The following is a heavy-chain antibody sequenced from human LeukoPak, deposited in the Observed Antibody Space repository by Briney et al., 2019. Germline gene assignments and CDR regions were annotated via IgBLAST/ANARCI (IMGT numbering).Heavy chain of an antibody. J-gene: IGHJ6*02. V-gene: IGHV3-48*01. D-gene: IGHD5-18*01. CDR1: GFTFTTYN. Sequence: GGSLRLSCTASGFTFTTYNMNWVRQAPGKGLEWVSYISSSSSTIYYVDSVKGRFTISRDNAKNSLYLQMNSLRAEDTAVYYCARAADTAMGIYYHYGMDVWGQGTTVTVSS. CDR3: ARAADTAMGIYYHYGMDV. CDR2: ISSSSSTI.